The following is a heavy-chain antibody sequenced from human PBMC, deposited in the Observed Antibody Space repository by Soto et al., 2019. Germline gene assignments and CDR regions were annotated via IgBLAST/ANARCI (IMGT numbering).Heavy chain of an antibody. CDR2: VYNSGST. Sequence: ETLSLTCTVSGGAISSSSYYWAWIRQPPGKGLEWIGSVYNSGSTYYNPSLRSRVTISVDTSKNQFSLKLSSVTATDTAVYYCASYMLSGDFDFDYWGQGTLVTVSS. J-gene: IGHJ4*02. CDR1: GGAISSSSYY. D-gene: IGHD4-17*01. CDR3: ASYMLSGDFDFDY. V-gene: IGHV4-39*01.